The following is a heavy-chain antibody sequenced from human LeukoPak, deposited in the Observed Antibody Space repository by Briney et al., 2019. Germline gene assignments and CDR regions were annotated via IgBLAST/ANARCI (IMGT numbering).Heavy chain of an antibody. CDR3: ARDRDYAFDS. V-gene: IGHV3-48*02. CDR2: IGGTHSNI. D-gene: IGHD4-17*01. Sequence: GGSLRLSCAASGFTFSIYSMNWVRQAPGKGLEWVSYIGGTHSNIYYADSVKGRFTISRDDAKNSLYLQMNSLRDEDTAVYYCARDRDYAFDSWGQGTLVTVSS. J-gene: IGHJ4*02. CDR1: GFTFSIYS.